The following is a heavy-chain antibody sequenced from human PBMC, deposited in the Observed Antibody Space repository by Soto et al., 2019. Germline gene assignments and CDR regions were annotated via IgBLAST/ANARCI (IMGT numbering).Heavy chain of an antibody. D-gene: IGHD3-10*01. CDR2: IYYSGSA. V-gene: IGHV4-59*01. CDR3: ARGAYGGAVDF. CDR1: DGSMRSYF. Sequence: SETLSLTCTVSDGSMRSYFWYWIRQPPGKGLEWIAYIYYSGSANYNPSLESRVTISIDTSKNQFSLKLNSVTAADTAVYYCARGAYGGAVDFWGQGIMVTVSS. J-gene: IGHJ3*01.